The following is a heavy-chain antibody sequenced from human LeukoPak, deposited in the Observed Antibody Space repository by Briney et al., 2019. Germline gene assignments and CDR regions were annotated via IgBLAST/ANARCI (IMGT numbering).Heavy chain of an antibody. CDR3: ARGWRLRYFDWLPFDY. J-gene: IGHJ4*02. CDR2: IIPIFGTA. Sequence: SVKVSCKASGGTFSSYAISWVRQAPGQGLEWMGGIIPIFGTANYAQKFQGRVTITTDESASTAYMELSRLRSDDTAVYYCARGWRLRYFDWLPFDYWGQGTLVTVSS. D-gene: IGHD3-9*01. CDR1: GGTFSSYA. V-gene: IGHV1-69*05.